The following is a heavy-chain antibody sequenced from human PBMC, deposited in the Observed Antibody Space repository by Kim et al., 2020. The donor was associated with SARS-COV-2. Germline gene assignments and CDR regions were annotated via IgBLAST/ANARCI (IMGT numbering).Heavy chain of an antibody. Sequence: SETLSLTCAVYGGSFSGYYWSWIRQPPGKGLEWIGEINHSGSTNYNPSLKSRVTISVDTSKNQFTLKLSSVTAADTAVYYCARGAGAKGYWGQGTLVTVS. V-gene: IGHV4-34*01. J-gene: IGHJ4*02. CDR1: GGSFSGYY. CDR3: ARGAGAKGY. D-gene: IGHD1-26*01. CDR2: INHSGST.